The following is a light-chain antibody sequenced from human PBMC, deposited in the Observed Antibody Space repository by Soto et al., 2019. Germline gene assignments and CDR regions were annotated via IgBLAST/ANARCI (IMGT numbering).Light chain of an antibody. CDR3: SSYAGSIDV. CDR2: AVT. V-gene: IGLV2-8*01. Sequence: QSALTQPPSASGSPGQSVTISCTGTSRDVGGYNYVSWYQQHPGKAPKLMIYAVTKRPSGVPARFSGSKSGNTASLTVSGLQAEDEADYYCSSYAGSIDVFGTGTKLTVL. CDR1: SRDVGGYNY. J-gene: IGLJ1*01.